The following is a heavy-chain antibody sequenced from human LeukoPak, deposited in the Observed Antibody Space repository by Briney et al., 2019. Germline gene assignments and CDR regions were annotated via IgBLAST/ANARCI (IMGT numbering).Heavy chain of an antibody. CDR2: INPSGGST. CDR3: ARVAVAGTGSVIWFDP. V-gene: IGHV1-46*01. CDR1: GYTFTSYY. Sequence: ASVKVSCKASGYTFTSYYMHWVRQAPGQGLEWMGIINPSGGSTSYAQKFQGRVTMTRDMSTSTVYMELSSLRSEDTAVYYCARVAVAGTGSVIWFDPWGQGTLVTVSS. D-gene: IGHD6-19*01. J-gene: IGHJ5*02.